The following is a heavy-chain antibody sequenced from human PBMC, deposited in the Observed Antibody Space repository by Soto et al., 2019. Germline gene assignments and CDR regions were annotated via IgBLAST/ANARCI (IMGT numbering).Heavy chain of an antibody. CDR3: TTDASHSSWFGGY. J-gene: IGHJ4*02. Sequence: GGSLRLSCAASGFTFSSYSMNWVRQAPGKGLEWVGRIKSKTDGGTVDYAAPVKGRFTISRDDSKNTLYLQMNSLKTEDTAVYYCTTDASHSSWFGGYWGQGTLVTVSS. CDR2: IKSKTDGGTV. CDR1: GFTFSSYS. D-gene: IGHD6-13*01. V-gene: IGHV3-15*07.